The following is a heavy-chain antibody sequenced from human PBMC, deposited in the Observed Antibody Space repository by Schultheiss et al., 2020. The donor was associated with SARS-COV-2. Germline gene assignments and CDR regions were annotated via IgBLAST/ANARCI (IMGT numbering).Heavy chain of an antibody. CDR3: ARAPLYCSGGSCYGVLWSGIDY. CDR2: ISSSSSYI. Sequence: GGSLRLSCAASGFTFSSYSMSWVRQAPGKGLEWVSSISSSSSYIYYADSVKGRFTISRDNAKNSLYLQMNSLRAVDTVVYYCARAPLYCSGGSCYGVLWSGIDYWGQGTLVTVSS. J-gene: IGHJ4*02. V-gene: IGHV3-21*01. CDR1: GFTFSSYS. D-gene: IGHD2-15*01.